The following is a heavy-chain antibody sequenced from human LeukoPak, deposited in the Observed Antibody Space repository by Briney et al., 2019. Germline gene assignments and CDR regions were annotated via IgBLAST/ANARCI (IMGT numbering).Heavy chain of an antibody. CDR2: IVVGSGNT. V-gene: IGHV1-58*02. Sequence: SVKVSCKASGFTFTSSAMQWVRQARGQRLEWIGWIVVGSGNTNYAQKFQERVTITRDMSTSTAYMELSSLRSEDTAVYYCARDRLRFLEWLLNYWGQGTLVTVSS. J-gene: IGHJ4*02. CDR1: GFTFTSSA. CDR3: ARDRLRFLEWLLNY. D-gene: IGHD3-3*01.